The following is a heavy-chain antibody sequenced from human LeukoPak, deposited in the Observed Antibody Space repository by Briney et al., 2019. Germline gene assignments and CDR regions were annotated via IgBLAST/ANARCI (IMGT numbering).Heavy chain of an antibody. J-gene: IGHJ4*02. CDR1: GGSVSSGYYY. V-gene: IGHV4-61*01. CDR3: VRDRGWEVFDY. Sequence: SETLSLTCTVSGGSVSSGYYYWSWIRQAPGKGLEWIGNIYYSGSTNYNPSLQSRVTISRDTTKNQFSLKLSSVTAADTAVYCWVRDRGWEVFDYWGQGTLVTVSS. CDR2: IYYSGST. D-gene: IGHD1-26*01.